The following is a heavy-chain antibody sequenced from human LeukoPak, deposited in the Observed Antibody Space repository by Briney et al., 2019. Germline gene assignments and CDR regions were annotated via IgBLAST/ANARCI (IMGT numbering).Heavy chain of an antibody. CDR1: GGSISSSPYH. Sequence: PSETLSLTCIVSGGSISSSPYHWGWIRQPPGKGLEWIGYIYYSGSTYYNPSLKSRVTISVDTSKNQFSLKLSSVTAADTAVYYCARDRGDKGAFDYWGQGTLVTVSS. J-gene: IGHJ4*02. CDR3: ARDRGDKGAFDY. V-gene: IGHV4-30-4*08. D-gene: IGHD7-27*01. CDR2: IYYSGST.